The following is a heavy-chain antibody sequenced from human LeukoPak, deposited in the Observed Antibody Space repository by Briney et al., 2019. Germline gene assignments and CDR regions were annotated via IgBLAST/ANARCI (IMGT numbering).Heavy chain of an antibody. V-gene: IGHV1-18*01. D-gene: IGHD3-22*01. J-gene: IGHJ6*03. CDR1: GYTFTSYG. Sequence: ASVKVSCKASGYTFTSYGIIWVRQAPGQGLEWMGWISAYNGNTNYAQKLQGRVTMTTDTSTSTAYMELRSLRSDDTAVYYCARATMIVVGYNYYYMDVWGKGTTVTVSS. CDR2: ISAYNGNT. CDR3: ARATMIVVGYNYYYMDV.